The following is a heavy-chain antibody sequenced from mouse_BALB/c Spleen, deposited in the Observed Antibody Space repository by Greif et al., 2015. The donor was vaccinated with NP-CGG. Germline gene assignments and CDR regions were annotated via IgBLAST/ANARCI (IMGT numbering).Heavy chain of an antibody. CDR1: GYAFTNYL. CDR2: INPGSGGT. J-gene: IGHJ2*01. V-gene: IGHV1-54*01. Sequence: QVQLKESGAELIRPGTSVKVSCKASGYAFTNYLIGWVKRRPGQGLEWIGVINPGSGGTNYNEKFKGKATVTADKSSSTAYMQLSSLTSDDSAVYFCARGTTATRFDYWGQGTTLTVSS. D-gene: IGHD1-2*01. CDR3: ARGTTATRFDY.